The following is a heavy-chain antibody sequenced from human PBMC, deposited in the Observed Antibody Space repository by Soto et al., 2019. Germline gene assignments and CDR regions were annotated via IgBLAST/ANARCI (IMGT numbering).Heavy chain of an antibody. Sequence: EVRLVETGGGLIQPGGSLRLSCAVSGFTVSDTYMNWVRQAPGKGLEWVSVAYSGSATYYADSVKGRFTISRDNSKNTVFLQMNSLRVEDTAVYYCARGKSGWLTFDYWGQGILVTVSS. D-gene: IGHD6-19*01. V-gene: IGHV3-53*02. CDR2: AYSGSAT. J-gene: IGHJ4*02. CDR3: ARGKSGWLTFDY. CDR1: GFTVSDTY.